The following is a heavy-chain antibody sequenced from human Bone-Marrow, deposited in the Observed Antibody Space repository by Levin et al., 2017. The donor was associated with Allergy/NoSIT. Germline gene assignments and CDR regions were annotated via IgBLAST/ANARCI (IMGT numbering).Heavy chain of an antibody. J-gene: IGHJ1*01. V-gene: IGHV3-23*01. D-gene: IGHD2-15*01. Sequence: PGGSLRLSCATSGFTFSSSPMNWVRQAPGKGLEWVAAISGSGDTPYYADSVKGRFSISRDNSKNTVFLLLSSLRVDDTAVYYCAKDRGECRGGSCYFMGFHHWGQGTLATVSS. CDR1: GFTFSSSP. CDR3: AKDRGECRGGSCYFMGFHH. CDR2: ISGSGDTP.